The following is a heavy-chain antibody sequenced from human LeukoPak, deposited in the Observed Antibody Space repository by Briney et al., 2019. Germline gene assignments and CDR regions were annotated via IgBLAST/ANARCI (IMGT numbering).Heavy chain of an antibody. CDR2: IDARSGIT. CDR3: ARTYDFGRGPPGDAFDN. CDR1: GFTFTIFG. J-gene: IGHJ3*02. D-gene: IGHD3-3*01. V-gene: IGHV3-48*01. Sequence: HPGGSLRLSCAASGFTFTIFGLNWVRQAPGKGPEWVSYIDARSGITYYADSVQGRFTISRDDARESVFLQMDGLRVDDTAVYYCARTYDFGRGPPGDAFDNWGPGTWVIVSA.